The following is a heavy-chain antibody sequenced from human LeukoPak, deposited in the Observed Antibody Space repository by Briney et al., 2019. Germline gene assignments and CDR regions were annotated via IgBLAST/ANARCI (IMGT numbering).Heavy chain of an antibody. V-gene: IGHV1-18*01. D-gene: IGHD4-17*01. CDR3: ARGRQRAYGDYGGWFDP. CDR2: ISAYNGNT. CDR1: GYTFTSYG. J-gene: IGHJ5*02. Sequence: LWASVKVSCKASGYTFTSYGISWVRQAPGQGLEWMGWISAYNGNTNYAQKLQGRVTMTTDTSTSTAYMELRSLRSDDTAVYYCARGRQRAYGDYGGWFDPWGQGTLVTVSS.